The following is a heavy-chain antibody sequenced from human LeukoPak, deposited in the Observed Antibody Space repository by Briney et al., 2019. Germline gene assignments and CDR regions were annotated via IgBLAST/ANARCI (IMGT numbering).Heavy chain of an antibody. CDR2: INPNNGGT. Sequence: GASVKVSCKASGYTLTDYYIHWVRQAPGQGLEWMGWINPNNGGTNYAQKFQGRVTMTRDTSTSTVYMELSSLRSEDTAVYYCARGDHVRIYAESAFDIWGQGTMVSVSS. V-gene: IGHV1-2*02. CDR1: GYTLTDYY. CDR3: ARGDHVRIYAESAFDI. D-gene: IGHD5/OR15-5a*01. J-gene: IGHJ3*02.